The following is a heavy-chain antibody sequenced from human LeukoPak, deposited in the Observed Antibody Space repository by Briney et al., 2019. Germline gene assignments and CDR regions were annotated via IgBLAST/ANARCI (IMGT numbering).Heavy chain of an antibody. Sequence: SETLPLTCTVSGGSIGHYYWTWLRQTPGKGLEWIGYVFHSGSTKYSPSLKSRVTIYLDTSKNQFFMKLRYVTPASPARYFCARQRSVYDPFGYWGQGTLVTGS. CDR1: GGSIGHYY. CDR2: VFHSGST. V-gene: IGHV4-59*08. D-gene: IGHD5/OR15-5a*01. CDR3: ARQRSVYDPFGY. J-gene: IGHJ4*02.